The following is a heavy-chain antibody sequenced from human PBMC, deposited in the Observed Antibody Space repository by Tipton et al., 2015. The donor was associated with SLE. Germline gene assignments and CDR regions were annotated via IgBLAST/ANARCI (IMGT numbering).Heavy chain of an antibody. V-gene: IGHV4-34*01. Sequence: TLSLTCAVYGGSFSGYYWSWIRQPPGKGLEWIGEINHSGSTNYNPSLKSRVTISVDTSKNQFSLKLSSVTAADTAVYYCARAPGLERDYYYYYYMDVWGKGTTLTVSS. D-gene: IGHD3/OR15-3a*01. CDR1: GGSFSGYY. CDR3: ARAPGLERDYYYYYYMDV. CDR2: INHSGST. J-gene: IGHJ6*03.